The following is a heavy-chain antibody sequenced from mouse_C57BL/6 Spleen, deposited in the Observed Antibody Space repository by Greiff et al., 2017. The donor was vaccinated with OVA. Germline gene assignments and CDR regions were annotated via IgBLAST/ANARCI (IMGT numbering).Heavy chain of an antibody. CDR2: IYPGGGYT. CDR3: ARDYDDYPWFAY. CDR1: GYAFSSSW. D-gene: IGHD2-4*01. J-gene: IGHJ3*01. Sequence: VQLQQSGPELVKPGASVKISCKASGYAFSSSWMNWVKQRPGKGLEWIGRIYPGGGYTNYTGKFKGKATLTADKSSSTAYMQLSSLTSEDSAVDFCARDYDDYPWFAYWGQGTLVTVSA. V-gene: IGHV1-82*01.